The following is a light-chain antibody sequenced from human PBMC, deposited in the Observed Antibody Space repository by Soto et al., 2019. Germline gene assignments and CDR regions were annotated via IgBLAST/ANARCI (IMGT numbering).Light chain of an antibody. CDR3: QQYNSYSWT. V-gene: IGKV1-5*01. Sequence: DVQMTQSPSALSASVGDRATITCRASQSISSWLAWYQQEPGKAPKLLIYDASTLQSGVPSRFSGSGSGTEFTLTISSLQPDDFATYYCQQYNSYSWTFGQGTKVDI. J-gene: IGKJ1*01. CDR1: QSISSW. CDR2: DAS.